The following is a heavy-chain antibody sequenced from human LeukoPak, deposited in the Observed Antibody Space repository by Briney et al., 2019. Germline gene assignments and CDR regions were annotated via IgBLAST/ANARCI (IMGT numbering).Heavy chain of an antibody. CDR1: GGSISSSSYY. Sequence: SETLSLTCTVSGGSISSSSYYWGWIRQPPGKGLEWIGSIYYSGSTYYNPSLKSRVTISVDTSKNQFSLKLSSVTAADTAVYYCARGGYGDYVDAFDIWGQGTMVTVSS. D-gene: IGHD4-17*01. CDR3: ARGGYGDYVDAFDI. CDR2: IYYSGST. V-gene: IGHV4-39*07. J-gene: IGHJ3*02.